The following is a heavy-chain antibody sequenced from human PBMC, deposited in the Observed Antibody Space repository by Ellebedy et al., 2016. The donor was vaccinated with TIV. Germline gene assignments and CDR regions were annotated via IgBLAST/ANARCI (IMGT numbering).Heavy chain of an antibody. Sequence: AASVKVSCKASGSTFTTYGISWVRQAPGQGLEWMGWISTYNANTHHAQKVQGRVNMTTDTSTSTAYMELRSLRSDDTPMYYCARDLYTFYSDSSGYQRYYYGMDVWGQGTAVTVSS. J-gene: IGHJ6*02. CDR3: ARDLYTFYSDSSGYQRYYYGMDV. CDR1: GSTFTTYG. D-gene: IGHD3-22*01. V-gene: IGHV1-18*01. CDR2: ISTYNANT.